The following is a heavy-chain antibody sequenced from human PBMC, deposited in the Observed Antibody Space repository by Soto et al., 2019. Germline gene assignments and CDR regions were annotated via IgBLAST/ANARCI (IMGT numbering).Heavy chain of an antibody. CDR1: GFTFSSYS. J-gene: IGHJ4*02. CDR2: ISSSSSTI. D-gene: IGHD1-7*01. CDR3: ASQGGPTGTTMTQTSGFH. Sequence: GGSLRLSCAASGFTFSSYSMNWVRQAPGKGLEWVSYISSSSSTIYYADSVKGRFTISRDNAKNSLYLQMNSLRDEDTAVYYCASQGGPTGTTMTQTSGFHWGQGTLVTVSS. V-gene: IGHV3-48*02.